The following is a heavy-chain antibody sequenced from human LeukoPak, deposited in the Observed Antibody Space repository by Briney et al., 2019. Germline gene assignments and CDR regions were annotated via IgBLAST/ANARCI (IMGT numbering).Heavy chain of an antibody. CDR3: ARRRLYYYDSSGYYFWYYFDN. D-gene: IGHD3-22*01. V-gene: IGHV4-39*07. CDR2: MYYRGST. CDR1: GGSISSSSHY. Sequence: PSETLSLTCTVSGGSISSSSHYWGWIRQPPGKGLEWIGSMYYRGSTYHNPSLKSRVTISVDTSKNQFSLKLSSVTAADTAVYYCARRRLYYYDSSGYYFWYYFDNWGQGTLVSVSS. J-gene: IGHJ4*02.